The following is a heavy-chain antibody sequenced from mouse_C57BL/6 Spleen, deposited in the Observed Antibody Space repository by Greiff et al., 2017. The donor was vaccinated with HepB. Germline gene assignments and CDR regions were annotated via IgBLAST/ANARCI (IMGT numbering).Heavy chain of an antibody. V-gene: IGHV5-4*01. Sequence: EVKVEESGGGLVKPGGSLKLSCAASGFTFSSYAMSWVRQTPEKRLEWVATISDGGSYTYYPDNVKGRFTISRDNAKNNLYLQMSHLKSEDTAMYYCARDTVERGDYFDYWGQGTTLTVSS. CDR3: ARDTVERGDYFDY. CDR1: GFTFSSYA. D-gene: IGHD1-1*01. CDR2: ISDGGSYT. J-gene: IGHJ2*01.